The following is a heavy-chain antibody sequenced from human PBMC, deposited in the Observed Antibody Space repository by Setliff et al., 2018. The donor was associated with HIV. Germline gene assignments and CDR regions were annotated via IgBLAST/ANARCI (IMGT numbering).Heavy chain of an antibody. J-gene: IGHJ4*02. V-gene: IGHV5-51*01. Sequence: GESLKISCRASGYTFTNYWIGWVREMPGKGLEWIGVNYHGDSVTRYSPSFQGQVYISADTSITTAYLQWSSLKASDTAIYYCTRRRRAPGTESLEAYWGQGTLVTVSS. CDR1: GYTFTNYW. D-gene: IGHD1-26*01. CDR2: NYHGDSVT. CDR3: TRRRRAPGTESLEAY.